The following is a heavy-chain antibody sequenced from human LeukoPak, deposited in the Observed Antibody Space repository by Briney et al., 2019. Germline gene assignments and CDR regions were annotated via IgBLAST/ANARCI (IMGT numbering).Heavy chain of an antibody. CDR2: IYYSGST. CDR3: AREDCSGTSCSEYV. Sequence: SETLSLTCNVSGDSISSYYWSWIRQSPGKGLEWIGYIYYSGSTNYNPSLKSRVTISVDTSKNQFTLKLSSVTAADTAVYYCAREDCSGTSCSEYVWGQGTTVTVSS. V-gene: IGHV4-59*01. J-gene: IGHJ6*02. D-gene: IGHD2-2*01. CDR1: GDSISSYY.